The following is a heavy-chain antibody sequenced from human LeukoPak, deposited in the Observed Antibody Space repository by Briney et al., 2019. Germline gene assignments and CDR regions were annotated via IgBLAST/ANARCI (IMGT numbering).Heavy chain of an antibody. Sequence: SETLSLTCAVYGGSFSGYYWSWIRQPPGKGLEWIGEINHSGSTNYNPSLKSRVTISVDTSKNQFSLKLSSVTAADTAVYYCARGSPGGYFDYWGQGTLVTVSS. CDR3: ARGSPGGYFDY. CDR2: INHSGST. V-gene: IGHV4-34*01. D-gene: IGHD1-26*01. CDR1: GGSFSGYY. J-gene: IGHJ4*02.